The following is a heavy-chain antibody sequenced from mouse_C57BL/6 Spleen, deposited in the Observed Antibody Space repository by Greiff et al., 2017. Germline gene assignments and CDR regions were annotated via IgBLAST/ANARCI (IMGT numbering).Heavy chain of an antibody. CDR3: AREEMDGSIFDY. CDR2: ISYDGSN. D-gene: IGHD1-1*01. J-gene: IGHJ2*01. V-gene: IGHV3-6*01. CDR1: GYSITSGYY. Sequence: EVKVEESGPGLVKPSQSLSLTCSVTGYSITSGYYWNWIRQFPGNKLEWMGYISYDGSNNYNPSLKNRISITRDTSKNQFFLKLNSVTTEDTATYYCAREEMDGSIFDYWGQGTTLPVSS.